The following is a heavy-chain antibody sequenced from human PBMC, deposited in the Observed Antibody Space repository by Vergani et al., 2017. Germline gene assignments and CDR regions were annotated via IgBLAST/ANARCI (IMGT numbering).Heavy chain of an antibody. CDR3: ARWASAAPGGKGYFDY. J-gene: IGHJ4*02. CDR2: INPNSGGT. V-gene: IGHV1-2*02. Sequence: QVQLVQSGAEVKKPGASVKVSCKASGYTFTGYYMHWVRQAPGQGLEWMGWINPNSGGTNYAQKFQGRVTITADESTSTAYMELSSLRSEDTAVYYCARWASAAPGGKGYFDYWGQGTLVTVSS. D-gene: IGHD2-2*01. CDR1: GYTFTGYY.